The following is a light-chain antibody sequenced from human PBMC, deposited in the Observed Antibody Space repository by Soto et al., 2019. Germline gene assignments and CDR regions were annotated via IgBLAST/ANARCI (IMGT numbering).Light chain of an antibody. CDR3: QHYHGWPIT. V-gene: IGKV3-15*01. J-gene: IGKJ5*01. Sequence: EIVMKKSPATLSVTKGARATLSCRASQSVSSNLAWYQQKPGQATRLLFYDASTRATGIPARFSRSGSGTDVTLTISSLQSEDFAVYYCQHYHGWPITFGQGTRVEI. CDR2: DAS. CDR1: QSVSSN.